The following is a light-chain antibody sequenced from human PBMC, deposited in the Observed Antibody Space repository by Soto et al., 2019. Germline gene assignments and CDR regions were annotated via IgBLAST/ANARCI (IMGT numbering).Light chain of an antibody. CDR2: DVG. CDR3: SSSTSSSTLYV. J-gene: IGLJ1*01. Sequence: QSVLTQPASVSGSPGQSITISCTGTSSDVGGYNYVSWYQHHPGKAPKLMIYDVGNRPLGVSNRFSGSKSGNTASLTISGLQAEDEADSYCSSSTSSSTLYVFGTGTKLTVL. V-gene: IGLV2-14*03. CDR1: SSDVGGYNY.